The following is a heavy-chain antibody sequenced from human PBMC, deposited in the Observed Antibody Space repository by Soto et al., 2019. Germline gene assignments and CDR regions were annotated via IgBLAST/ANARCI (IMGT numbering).Heavy chain of an antibody. J-gene: IGHJ5*02. D-gene: IGHD3-22*01. V-gene: IGHV1-2*04. CDR1: GYTFTGYY. CDR3: AREIRYYYDSSEGWFDP. CDR2: INPNSGGT. Sequence: QVQLVQSGAEVKKPGASVKVSCKASGYTFTGYYMHWVRQAPGQGLEWMGWINPNSGGTNYAQKFQGWVTMTRDTSISTAYMELSRLRSDDTAGYYCAREIRYYYDSSEGWFDPWGQGTLVTVSS.